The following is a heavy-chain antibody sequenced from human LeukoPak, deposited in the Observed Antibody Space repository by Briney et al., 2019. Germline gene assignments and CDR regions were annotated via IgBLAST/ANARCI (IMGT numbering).Heavy chain of an antibody. CDR1: GGSISSSSYY. CDR3: ARGVVITGLDY. CDR2: IYSSGNT. D-gene: IGHD3-3*01. V-gene: IGHV4-61*05. Sequence: SETLSLTCTVSGGSISSSSYYWGWIRQTPGKGLEWIGSIYSSGNTNYNPSLKSRVTISVDTSKNQFSLMLTSVTAADTAVYYCARGVVITGLDYWGQATLVTVSS. J-gene: IGHJ4*02.